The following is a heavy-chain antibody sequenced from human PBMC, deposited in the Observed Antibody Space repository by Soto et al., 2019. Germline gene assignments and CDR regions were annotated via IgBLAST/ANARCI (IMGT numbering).Heavy chain of an antibody. D-gene: IGHD3-9*01. CDR1: GFTFSNAW. J-gene: IGHJ6*02. CDR2: IKSKTDGGTT. Sequence: GGSLRLSCAASGFTFSNAWMNWVRQAPGKGLEWVGRIKSKTDGGTTDYAAPVKGRFTISRDDSKNTLYLQMNSLKTEDTAVYYCTSGHGPYYDILTINYYYGMDVWGQGTTVTVSS. V-gene: IGHV3-15*07. CDR3: TSGHGPYYDILTINYYYGMDV.